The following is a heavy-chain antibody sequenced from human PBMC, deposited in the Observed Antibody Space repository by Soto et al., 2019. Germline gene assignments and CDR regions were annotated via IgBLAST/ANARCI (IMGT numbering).Heavy chain of an antibody. Sequence: SVKVSCKASGGTFSSCAISWVRQAPGQGLEWMGGIIPIFGTANYAQKFQGRVTITADESTSTAYMELSSLRSEDTAVYYCASAPGRDGYNYQLSGFDYWGQGTLVTVSS. V-gene: IGHV1-69*13. J-gene: IGHJ4*02. D-gene: IGHD5-12*01. CDR2: IIPIFGTA. CDR1: GGTFSSCA. CDR3: ASAPGRDGYNYQLSGFDY.